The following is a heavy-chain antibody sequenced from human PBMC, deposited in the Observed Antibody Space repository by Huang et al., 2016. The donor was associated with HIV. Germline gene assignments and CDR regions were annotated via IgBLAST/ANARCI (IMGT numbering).Heavy chain of an antibody. CDR1: GGSIGSHH. CDR3: AKSPEIYDSTGIAHWYFDF. D-gene: IGHD3-22*01. Sequence: QVQLQESGPGLVKPSETLSLSCTVSGGSIGSHHWSWIRQSPGRGLEWIGTIYDSGRANYNPSLKSRVSISLDTSRSGLSLQVTSVTAADTAVYYCAKSPEIYDSTGIAHWYFDFWGRGTLVTVSS. CDR2: IYDSGRA. J-gene: IGHJ2*01. V-gene: IGHV4-59*11.